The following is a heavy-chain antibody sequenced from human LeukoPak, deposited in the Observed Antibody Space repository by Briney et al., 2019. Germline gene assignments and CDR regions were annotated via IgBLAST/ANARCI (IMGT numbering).Heavy chain of an antibody. J-gene: IGHJ5*02. Sequence: PSETLSLTCTVSGGSISSSTYYWGWIRQPPGKGLEWIGSIYYSGSTYYNPSLKSRGTISVDTSKNQFSLEVSSVTAADTAVYYCARQAPRYSGYDRLLHFDPWGQGTLVTVSS. CDR1: GGSISSSTYY. D-gene: IGHD5-12*01. CDR3: ARQAPRYSGYDRLLHFDP. CDR2: IYYSGST. V-gene: IGHV4-39*01.